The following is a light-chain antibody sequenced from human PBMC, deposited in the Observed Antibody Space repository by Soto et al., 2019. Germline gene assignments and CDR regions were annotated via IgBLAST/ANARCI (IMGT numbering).Light chain of an antibody. CDR3: ETWDSSLNVVV. CDR1: SSNIGKNY. J-gene: IGLJ2*01. Sequence: QAVLTQPPSVSAAPGQKVTISCSGSSSNIGKNYVSWYQQVPGAAPKLLIYYNNNRPSGIPDRFSGSKSGTSATLGITGLQTGDEAHYYCETWDSSLNVVVFGGGTKLTVL. CDR2: YNN. V-gene: IGLV1-51*01.